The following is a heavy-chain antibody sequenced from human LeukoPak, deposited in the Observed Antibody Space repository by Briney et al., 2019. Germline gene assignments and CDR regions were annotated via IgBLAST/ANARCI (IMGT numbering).Heavy chain of an antibody. CDR3: ARGSIGPVGLWFGELPYYYYGMDV. CDR1: GYTFTSYG. V-gene: IGHV1-18*01. Sequence: ASVKVSCKASGYTFTSYGISWVRQAPGQGLEWMGWISAYNGSTNYAQKLQGRVTMTTDTSTSTAYMELRSLRSDDTAVYYCARGSIGPVGLWFGELPYYYYGMDVWGQGTTVTVSS. CDR2: ISAYNGST. D-gene: IGHD3-10*01. J-gene: IGHJ6*02.